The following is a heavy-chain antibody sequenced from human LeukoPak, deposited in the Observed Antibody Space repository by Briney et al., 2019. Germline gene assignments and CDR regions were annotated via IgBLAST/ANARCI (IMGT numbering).Heavy chain of an antibody. V-gene: IGHV1-18*01. CDR2: ISAYNGNT. J-gene: IGHJ6*02. Sequence: GASVKVSCKASGYTFTSYGISWVRQAPGQGLEWMGWISAYNGNTNYAQKLQGRVTMTTDTSTSTAYMELRSLRSDDTAVYYCARDLSRQSIVGIDYDYYGMDVWGQGTTVTVSS. CDR3: ARDLSRQSIVGIDYDYYGMDV. CDR1: GYTFTSYG. D-gene: IGHD2-21*01.